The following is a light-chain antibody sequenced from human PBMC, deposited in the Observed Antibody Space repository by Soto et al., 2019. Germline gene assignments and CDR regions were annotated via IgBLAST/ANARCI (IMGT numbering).Light chain of an antibody. Sequence: QSALTQPASVSGSPGQSITISCTGTSSDVGGYNYVSWYQQHPGKAPKLMIYDVSNRRSGVSNRFSGSKSGNTASLTISGLQAEDEADYYCSSYTSSSTGVVFGGGTKVTVL. V-gene: IGLV2-14*01. J-gene: IGLJ2*01. CDR1: SSDVGGYNY. CDR2: DVS. CDR3: SSYTSSSTGVV.